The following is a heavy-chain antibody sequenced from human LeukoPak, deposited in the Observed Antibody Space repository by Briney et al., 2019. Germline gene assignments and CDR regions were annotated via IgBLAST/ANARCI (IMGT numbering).Heavy chain of an antibody. J-gene: IGHJ6*02. CDR3: GVAYYYDSSGYPRLSYYYYGTDV. D-gene: IGHD3-22*01. CDR2: IIPIFGTA. Sequence: SVKVSCKASGYTFTSYGISWVRQAPGQGLEWMGGIIPIFGTANYAQKFQGRVTITADESTSTAYMELSSLRSEDTAVYYCGVAYYYDSSGYPRLSYYYYGTDVWGQGTTVTVSS. CDR1: GYTFTSYG. V-gene: IGHV1-69*13.